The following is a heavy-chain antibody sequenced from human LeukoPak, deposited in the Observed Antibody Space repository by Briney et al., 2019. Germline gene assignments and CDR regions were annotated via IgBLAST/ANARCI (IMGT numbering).Heavy chain of an antibody. CDR1: GFTFSSYA. CDR3: AREGVTVVTRYLDY. D-gene: IGHD4-23*01. J-gene: IGHJ4*02. CDR2: ISSSGSTR. Sequence: GGSLRLSCAASGFTFSSYAMYWVRQAPGKGLEWVSYISSSGSTRYYADSVKGRFTISRDNAKNSLYLQMNSLRAEDTAVYYCAREGVTVVTRYLDYWGQGTLVTVSS. V-gene: IGHV3-48*03.